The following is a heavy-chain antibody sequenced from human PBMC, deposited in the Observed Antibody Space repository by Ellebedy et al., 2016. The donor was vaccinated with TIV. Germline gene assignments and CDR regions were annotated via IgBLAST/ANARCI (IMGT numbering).Heavy chain of an antibody. Sequence: GGSLRLXXAASGFTFSDYYMSWIRQAPGKGLEWVSYISSSGSTIYYADSVKGRFTISRDNAKNSLYLQMNSLRAEDTAVYYCARAVERRAFDYWGQGTLVTVSS. CDR2: ISSSGSTI. J-gene: IGHJ4*02. V-gene: IGHV3-11*01. D-gene: IGHD1-1*01. CDR1: GFTFSDYY. CDR3: ARAVERRAFDY.